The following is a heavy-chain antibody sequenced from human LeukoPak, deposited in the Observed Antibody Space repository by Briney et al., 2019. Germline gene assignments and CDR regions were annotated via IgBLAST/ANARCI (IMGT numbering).Heavy chain of an antibody. V-gene: IGHV1-69*13. Sequence: SVKVSCKASGGTFSSYAISWVRQAPGQGLEWMGGIIPIFGTANYAQKFQGRVTITADESTSTAYMELSSLRSEDTAVYYCAKGPVNYNWFDPWGQGTLVTVSS. CDR3: AKGPVNYNWFDP. CDR1: GGTFSSYA. J-gene: IGHJ5*02. CDR2: IIPIFGTA. D-gene: IGHD1-7*01.